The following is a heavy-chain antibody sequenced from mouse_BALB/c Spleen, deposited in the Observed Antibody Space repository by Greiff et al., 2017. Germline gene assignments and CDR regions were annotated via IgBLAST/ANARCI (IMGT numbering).Heavy chain of an antibody. D-gene: IGHD2-10*02. CDR3: ARQGYGRPMDY. J-gene: IGHJ4*01. CDR2: ISSGGSYN. V-gene: IGHV5-6*01. Sequence: EVQLVESGGDLVKPGGSLKLSCAASGFTFSSYGMSWVRQTPDKRLEWVATISSGGSYNYYPDSVKGRFTISRDNAKNTLYLQMSSLKSEDTAMYYCARQGYGRPMDYWGQGTSVTVSS. CDR1: GFTFSSYG.